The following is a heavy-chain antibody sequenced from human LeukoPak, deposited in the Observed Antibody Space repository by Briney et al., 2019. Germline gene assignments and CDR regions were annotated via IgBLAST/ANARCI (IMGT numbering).Heavy chain of an antibody. CDR1: GYTFTGYY. CDR2: INPNSGGT. J-gene: IGHJ6*03. D-gene: IGHD1-1*01. CDR3: ARDQGSNPPPTDYMDV. Sequence: ASVKVSCKASGYTFTGYYMHWVRQAPGQGLEWMGWINPNSGGTNYAQKFQGRVTMTRDTSISTAYMELSRLRSDDTAVYYCARDQGSNPPPTDYMDVWGKGTTVTISS. V-gene: IGHV1-2*02.